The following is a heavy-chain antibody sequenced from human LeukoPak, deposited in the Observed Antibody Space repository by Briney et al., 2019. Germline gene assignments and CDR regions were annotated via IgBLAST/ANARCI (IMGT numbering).Heavy chain of an antibody. V-gene: IGHV3-23*01. CDR1: GFTFSSYA. J-gene: IGHJ6*03. Sequence: PGGSLRLSCAASGFTFSSYAMSWVRQAPGKGLEWVSGISGSGGSTYYADSVKGRFTISRDNSKNTLYLQMNSLRAEDTAVYYCARTDYSRSRDYYYYMDVWGKRTTVTVSS. CDR2: ISGSGGST. D-gene: IGHD4-11*01. CDR3: ARTDYSRSRDYYYYMDV.